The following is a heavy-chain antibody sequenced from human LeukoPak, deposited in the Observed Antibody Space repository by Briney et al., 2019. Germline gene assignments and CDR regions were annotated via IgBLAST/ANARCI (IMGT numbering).Heavy chain of an antibody. V-gene: IGHV1-18*01. Sequence: ASVKVSCKASGLTFSNYGITWVRQAPGQGLEWVGWISAYDGNTNYAQKFQGRVTMTTDTSTSTAYMELSSLRSEDTAVYYCARLAAAGEGPDYWGQGTLVTVSS. CDR3: ARLAAAGEGPDY. CDR2: ISAYDGNT. D-gene: IGHD6-13*01. J-gene: IGHJ4*02. CDR1: GLTFSNYG.